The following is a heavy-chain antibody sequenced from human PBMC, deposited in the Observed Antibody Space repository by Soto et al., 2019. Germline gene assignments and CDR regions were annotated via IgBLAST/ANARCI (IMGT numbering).Heavy chain of an antibody. CDR2: IRSKAYGGTT. J-gene: IGHJ6*02. Sequence: GGALRLSCTASGFTFGDYAMSWVRQAPGKGLEWVGFIRSKAYGGTTEYAASVKRRFTISRDDSKSIAYLQMNSLQTEDTAVYYCTLSYDFWSGYHPPCGMDVWGQGTTVTVSS. D-gene: IGHD3-3*01. CDR3: TLSYDFWSGYHPPCGMDV. V-gene: IGHV3-49*04. CDR1: GFTFGDYA.